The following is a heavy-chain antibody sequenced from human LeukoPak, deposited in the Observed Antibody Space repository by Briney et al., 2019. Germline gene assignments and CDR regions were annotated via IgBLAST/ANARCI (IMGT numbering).Heavy chain of an antibody. CDR2: IYPDDSDT. D-gene: IGHD3-22*01. V-gene: IGHV5-51*01. CDR3: ARRSYYDSGGYYYDF. CDR1: GYSFISYW. J-gene: IGHJ4*02. Sequence: GESLKISCKASGYSFISYWIGWVRPMPGKGLEWMGIIYPDDSDTRYSPSFQGQVTISADKSISTAYLQWSSLKASDTAMYYCARRSYYDSGGYYYDFWGQGTLVTVSS.